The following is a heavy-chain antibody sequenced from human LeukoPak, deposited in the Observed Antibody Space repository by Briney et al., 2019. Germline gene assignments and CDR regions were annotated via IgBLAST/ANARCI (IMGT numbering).Heavy chain of an antibody. V-gene: IGHV1-24*01. CDR3: ATGPIAVAGSEGNWFDP. D-gene: IGHD6-19*01. J-gene: IGHJ5*02. Sequence: ASVKVSCKVSGYTLTELSMHWVRQAPGKGLEWMGGFDPEDGETIYEQKSQGRVTMTEDTSTDTAYMELSSLRSEDTAVYYCATGPIAVAGSEGNWFDPWGQGTLVTVSS. CDR1: GYTLTELS. CDR2: FDPEDGET.